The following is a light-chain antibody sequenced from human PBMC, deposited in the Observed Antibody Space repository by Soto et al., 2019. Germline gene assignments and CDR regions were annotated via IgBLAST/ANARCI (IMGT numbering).Light chain of an antibody. V-gene: IGKV1-39*01. CDR1: QTISTY. CDR3: QQSYSTPYT. J-gene: IGKJ2*01. Sequence: DIQMTQSPSSLSASVGDRVTITCRASQTISTYLNWYQQKPGKDPRLLIYDASSLLSGVPSRFSGSGSGTDFTLTIASLQPEDFSNYYCQQSYSTPYTFGQGTKVEI. CDR2: DAS.